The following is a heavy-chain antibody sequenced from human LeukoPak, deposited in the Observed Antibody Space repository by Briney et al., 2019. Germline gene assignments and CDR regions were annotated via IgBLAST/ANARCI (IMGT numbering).Heavy chain of an antibody. CDR2: ISAYNGNT. J-gene: IGHJ4*02. CDR3: ARYGNVLRYFDWPHPDY. D-gene: IGHD3-9*01. Sequence: ASVTVSCKASGYTFTIYGISWVRQAPGQGLEWMGWISAYNGNTNYAQKLQGRVTMTTDTSTSTAYMELRSLRSDDTAVYYCARYGNVLRYFDWPHPDYWGQGTLVTVSS. V-gene: IGHV1-18*01. CDR1: GYTFTIYG.